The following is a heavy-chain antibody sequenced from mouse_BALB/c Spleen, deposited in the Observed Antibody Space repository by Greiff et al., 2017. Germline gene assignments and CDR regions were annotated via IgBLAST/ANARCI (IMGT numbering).Heavy chain of an antibody. CDR3: ARPLYYDYDKGFAY. J-gene: IGHJ3*01. Sequence: QVQLQQSGPELVKPGASVKLSCKASGYTFTSYWMHWVKQRPGQGLEWIGEINPSNGRTNYNEKFKSKATLTVDKSSSTAYMQLSSLTSEDSAVYYCARPLYYDYDKGFAYWGQGTLVTVSA. CDR2: INPSNGRT. V-gene: IGHV1S81*02. D-gene: IGHD2-4*01. CDR1: GYTFTSYW.